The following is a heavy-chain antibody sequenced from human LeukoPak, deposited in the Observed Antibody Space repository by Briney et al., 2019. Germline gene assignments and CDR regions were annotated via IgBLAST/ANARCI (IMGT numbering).Heavy chain of an antibody. V-gene: IGHV5-51*01. J-gene: IGHJ4*02. CDR3: ARRYYYGSGSSYYFDY. Sequence: GESLQISCKGSGYSFTSYWIGWVRQMPGKGLEWMGIIYPGDSDTRYSPSFQGQVTISADKSISTAYLQWSSLKASDTAMYYCARRYYYGSGSSYYFDYWGQGTLVTVSS. D-gene: IGHD3-10*01. CDR2: IYPGDSDT. CDR1: GYSFTSYW.